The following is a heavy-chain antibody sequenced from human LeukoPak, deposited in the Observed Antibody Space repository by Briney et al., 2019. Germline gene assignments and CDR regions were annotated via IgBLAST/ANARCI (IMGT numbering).Heavy chain of an antibody. D-gene: IGHD2-15*01. CDR2: IYHSGST. J-gene: IGHJ6*03. V-gene: IGHV4-38-2*02. Sequence: PSETLSLTCTVSGYSISSGYYWGWIRQPPGKGLEWIGSIYHSGSTYYNPSLKGRVTISVDTSKNQFSLKLSSVTAADTAVYYCARALYCSGGSCHYYYYYYMDVWGKGTTVTVSS. CDR1: GYSISSGYY. CDR3: ARALYCSGGSCHYYYYYYMDV.